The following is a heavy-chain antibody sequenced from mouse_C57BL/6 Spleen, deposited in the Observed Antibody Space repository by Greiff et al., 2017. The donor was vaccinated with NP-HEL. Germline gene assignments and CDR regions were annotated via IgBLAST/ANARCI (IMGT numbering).Heavy chain of an antibody. J-gene: IGHJ2*01. Sequence: VQLQQSGAELVRPGASVTLSCKASGYTFTDYEMHWVKQTPVHGLEWIGAIDPETGGTAYNQKFKGKAILTADKSSSTAYMELRSLTSEDSAVYYCTRYRGNAFDYWGQGTTLTVSS. CDR1: GYTFTDYE. CDR3: TRYRGNAFDY. D-gene: IGHD2-1*01. CDR2: IDPETGGT. V-gene: IGHV1-15*01.